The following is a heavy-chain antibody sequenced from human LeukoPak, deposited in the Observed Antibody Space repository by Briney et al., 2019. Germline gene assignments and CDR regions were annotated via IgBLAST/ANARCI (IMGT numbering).Heavy chain of an antibody. Sequence: PGGSLRLSCAASGFNFDDYAMNWVRQAPGKGLEWVSLITFDGDYTYYADSVKGRFTISRDNSEDSLYLQMNSLRDEDTALYYCTKGGGSGTKEVIDYWGQGTLVTVSS. CDR2: ITFDGDYT. CDR3: TKGGGSGTKEVIDY. CDR1: GFNFDDYA. V-gene: IGHV3-43D*03. J-gene: IGHJ4*02. D-gene: IGHD3-10*01.